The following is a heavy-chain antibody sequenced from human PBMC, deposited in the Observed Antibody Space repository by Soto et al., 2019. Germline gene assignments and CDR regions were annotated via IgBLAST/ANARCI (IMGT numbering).Heavy chain of an antibody. D-gene: IGHD1-1*01. CDR1: GYPFTSYW. Sequence: PGGSLKISCKASGYPFTSYWIGWVRQEPGKGLEWIGIINPYDSDVRYRPSFQGQVTISVDKSISSVYLHWSSLRASDTVVYFCTRQMIQPQMRYNMDVWGQGTTVTVSS. CDR2: INPYDSDV. CDR3: TRQMIQPQMRYNMDV. J-gene: IGHJ6*02. V-gene: IGHV5-51*01.